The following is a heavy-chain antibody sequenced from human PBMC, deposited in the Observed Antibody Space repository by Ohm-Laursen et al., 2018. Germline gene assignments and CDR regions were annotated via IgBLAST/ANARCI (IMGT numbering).Heavy chain of an antibody. CDR3: ATKAVITTRAGVFDI. D-gene: IGHD3-22*01. J-gene: IGHJ3*02. V-gene: IGHV4-61*05. CDR1: GASVSSSDYY. CDR2: IYHDGNT. Sequence: GTLSLTCSVSGASVSSSDYYWGWVRQPPGKGLEWIGYIYHDGNTSDNPSLKSRLTMSRDTSKNQFSLKLSSVTAADTAVYFCATKAVITTRAGVFDIWGLGTRVTVSS.